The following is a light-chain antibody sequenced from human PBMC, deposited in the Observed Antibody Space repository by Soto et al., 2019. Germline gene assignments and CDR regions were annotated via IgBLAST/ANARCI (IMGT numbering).Light chain of an antibody. CDR2: TAS. CDR1: QSVGRNY. Sequence: ENVLTQSPGTLSLSPGERATLSCRASQSVGRNYIAWFQQKPGQAPRLLMHTASVRATGIPDRFSGSGSGTDFTLPISRLEPEDFAVFYCQQYAASPLTFGGGTKVEI. V-gene: IGKV3-20*01. CDR3: QQYAASPLT. J-gene: IGKJ4*01.